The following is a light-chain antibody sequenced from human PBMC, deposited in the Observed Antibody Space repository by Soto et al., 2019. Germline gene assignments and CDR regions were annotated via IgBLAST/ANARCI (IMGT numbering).Light chain of an antibody. Sequence: EVVLTQSPVPMPLCPGASATLSCRASQSFRGLLAWYQQKPGQAPRLLIYDAYNRATGIPPRFSGSGSGTDFTLTISSLGPEDSAVYYCQQRHMWPITFGQGTRLEIK. CDR3: QQRHMWPIT. CDR2: DAY. V-gene: IGKV3-11*01. CDR1: QSFRGL. J-gene: IGKJ5*01.